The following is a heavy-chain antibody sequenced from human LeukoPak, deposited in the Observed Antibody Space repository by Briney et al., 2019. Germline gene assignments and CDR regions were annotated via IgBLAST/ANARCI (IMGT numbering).Heavy chain of an antibody. CDR3: ATVHDILTGYYY. V-gene: IGHV1-24*01. D-gene: IGHD3-9*01. CDR2: FDPEDGET. J-gene: IGHJ4*02. Sequence: GASVKVSCKASGGTFSSYAISWVRQAPGKGLEWMGGFDPEDGETIYAQKFQGRVTMTEDTSTDTAYMELSSLRSEDTAVYYCATVHDILTGYYYWGQGTLVTVSS. CDR1: GGTFSSYA.